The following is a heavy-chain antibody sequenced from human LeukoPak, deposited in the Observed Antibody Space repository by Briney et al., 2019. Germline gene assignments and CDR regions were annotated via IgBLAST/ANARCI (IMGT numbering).Heavy chain of an antibody. J-gene: IGHJ4*02. V-gene: IGHV3-30*03. CDR1: GFTFSSYG. D-gene: IGHD5-18*01. CDR3: ARFGDQIYSYLDY. Sequence: GGSLRLSCAASGFTFSSYGMHWVRQAPGKGLGWVAVISYDGSNKYYADSVKGRFTISRDNAKNSLYLQMNSLRAEDTALYYCARFGDQIYSYLDYWGQGTLVTVSS. CDR2: ISYDGSNK.